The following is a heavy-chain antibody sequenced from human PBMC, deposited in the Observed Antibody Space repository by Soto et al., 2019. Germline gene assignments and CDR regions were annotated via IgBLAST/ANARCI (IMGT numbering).Heavy chain of an antibody. D-gene: IGHD2-15*01. CDR2: ISGSGGST. J-gene: IGHJ4*02. V-gene: IGHV3-23*01. Sequence: GGSLRLSCAASGFTFSSYAMSWVRQAPGKGLEWVSAISGSGGSTYYADSVKGRFTISRDNSKNTLYLQMNSLRAEDTAVYYCAKDGGCSGGSCYSPYYFDYRGQGTLVTVSS. CDR1: GFTFSSYA. CDR3: AKDGGCSGGSCYSPYYFDY.